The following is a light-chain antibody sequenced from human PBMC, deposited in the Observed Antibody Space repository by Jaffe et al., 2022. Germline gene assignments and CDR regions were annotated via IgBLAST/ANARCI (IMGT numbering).Light chain of an antibody. CDR2: HAS. Sequence: DIYMTQSPSSVSASVGDRITITCRASQGISNWVAWYQQKPGNAPKLLIYHASSLQSGVPSRFSGSGFGTDFTLTVSSLQPEDFATYYCQQANSFPYTFGQGTKLEIK. V-gene: IGKV1D-12*01. J-gene: IGKJ2*01. CDR3: QQANSFPYT. CDR1: QGISNW.